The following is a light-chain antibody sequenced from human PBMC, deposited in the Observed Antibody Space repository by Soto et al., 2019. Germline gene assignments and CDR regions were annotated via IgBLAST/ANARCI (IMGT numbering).Light chain of an antibody. CDR1: SSDVGGYNY. V-gene: IGLV2-14*03. CDR3: SSFTRSSTPYV. Sequence: QSALTQPASVSGSPGQWITISCTGTSSDVGGYNYVSWYQQYPGKAPKLMIYDVSNRPSGVSNRFSGSKSGNTASLTISGLQAEDEADYYCSSFTRSSTPYVFGTGTKVTVL. CDR2: DVS. J-gene: IGLJ1*01.